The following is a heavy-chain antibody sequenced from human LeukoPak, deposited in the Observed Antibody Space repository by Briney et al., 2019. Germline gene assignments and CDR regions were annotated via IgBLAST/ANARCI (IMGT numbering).Heavy chain of an antibody. CDR3: AREVVTAARHNYYMDV. D-gene: IGHD2-2*01. CDR2: IYHSGST. CDR1: GYSISSGYY. J-gene: IGHJ6*03. Sequence: PSEPLSLTCTVSGYSISSGYYWGWIRQPPGKGLEWIGSIYHSGSTYYNPSLKSRVTISVDTSKNQFSLKLSSVTAADTAVYYCAREVVTAARHNYYMDVRGKGTTVTVSS. V-gene: IGHV4-38-2*02.